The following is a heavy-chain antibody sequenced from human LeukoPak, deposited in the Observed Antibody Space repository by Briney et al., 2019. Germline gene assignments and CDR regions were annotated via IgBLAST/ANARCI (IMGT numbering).Heavy chain of an antibody. CDR1: GFTFSSYA. J-gene: IGHJ4*02. V-gene: IGHV3-23*01. Sequence: GSLRLSCAASGFTFSSYAMSWVRQAPGKGLEWVSAISGSGGSTYYADSVKGRFTISRDNSKNTLYLQMNSLRAEDTAVYYCASILVPIAVAGSLDYWGQGTLVTVSS. CDR3: ASILVPIAVAGSLDY. CDR2: ISGSGGST. D-gene: IGHD6-19*01.